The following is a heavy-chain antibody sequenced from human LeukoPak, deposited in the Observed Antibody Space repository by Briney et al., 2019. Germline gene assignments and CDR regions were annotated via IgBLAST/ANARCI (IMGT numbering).Heavy chain of an antibody. D-gene: IGHD2-2*01. J-gene: IGHJ6*03. CDR2: VNPNSGGT. Sequence: ASVKVSCKASGYTFTDYYMHWIRQAPGQGLEWMGWVNPNSGGTNYAQKFQDRVTMTTDTSTSTVYMQLTSLRSEDTAVYFCARGPIVIVPGEPYYMDVWGKGTTVTVSS. CDR1: GYTFTDYY. CDR3: ARGPIVIVPGEPYYMDV. V-gene: IGHV1-2*02.